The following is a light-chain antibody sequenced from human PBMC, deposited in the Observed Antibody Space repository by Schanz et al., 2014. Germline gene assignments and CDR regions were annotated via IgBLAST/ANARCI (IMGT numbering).Light chain of an antibody. J-gene: IGLJ3*02. CDR1: SSDVGGYNY. CDR2: DVT. CDR3: SSYTSNSTLV. Sequence: QSALTQPASVSGSPGQSITLSCTGTSSDVGGYNYVSWYQHHPGKAPKLMIYDVTDRPSGISNRFSGSKSGNTASLTISGLQVEDEADYYCSSYTSNSTLVFGGGTKLTVL. V-gene: IGLV2-14*03.